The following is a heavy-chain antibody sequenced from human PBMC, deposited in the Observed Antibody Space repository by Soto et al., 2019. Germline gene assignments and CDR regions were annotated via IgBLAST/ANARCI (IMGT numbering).Heavy chain of an antibody. CDR3: AKDGNWLDVFLDL. J-gene: IGHJ4*02. V-gene: IGHV3-23*01. CDR1: GIDFSNYA. CDR2: SSTSGRST. Sequence: EVRLLESGGGLVQPGGSLRLSCVVSGIDFSNYAMTWVRQAPGKGLEWVAISSTSGRSTYHADSVRGRFTISRDNSKNTLYLHMTNLRAEDTDVYYCAKDGNWLDVFLDLWGQGTPVTVSS. D-gene: IGHD6-19*01.